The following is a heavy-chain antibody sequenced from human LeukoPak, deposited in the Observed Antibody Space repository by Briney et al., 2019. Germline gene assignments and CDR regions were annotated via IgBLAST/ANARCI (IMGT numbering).Heavy chain of an antibody. D-gene: IGHD3-16*01. CDR3: ARALDRSYYYVYLS. Sequence: ASVTVSCKASGYTFTDFDINWVRQAPGRGLEWMEWMNPNSGNTVYAQKFQGRVTMTRDTSINTARMELTSLTSEDTAVYYCARALDRSYYYVYLSWGQGTVISVSS. CDR2: MNPNSGNT. J-gene: IGHJ4*02. CDR1: GYTFTDFD. V-gene: IGHV1-8*01.